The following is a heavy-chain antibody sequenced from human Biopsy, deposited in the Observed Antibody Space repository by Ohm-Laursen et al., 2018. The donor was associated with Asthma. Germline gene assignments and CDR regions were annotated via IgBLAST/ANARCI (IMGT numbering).Heavy chain of an antibody. CDR2: IYYSGRT. CDR3: ARAVSGSSYWYFDL. D-gene: IGHD6-6*01. V-gene: IGHV4-39*02. Sequence: TLSLTCIVSGDAMSTSGSYWGWIRQSPGKGLEWIGSIYYSGRTYYNPSLESGVTISADTSKNHFSLKVTSVTAADTAVYYCARAVSGSSYWYFDLWGRGDLVTVSS. J-gene: IGHJ2*01. CDR1: GDAMSTSGSY.